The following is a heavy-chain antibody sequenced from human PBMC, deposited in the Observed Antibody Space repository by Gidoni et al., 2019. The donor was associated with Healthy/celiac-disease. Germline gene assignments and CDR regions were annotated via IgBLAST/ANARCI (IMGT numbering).Heavy chain of an antibody. CDR2: IYYSGST. Sequence: GQLQESGPGLVKPSQTLSLTCTVSGGSISSGDYYWSWIRQPPGKGLEWIGYIYYSGSTYYNPSLKSRVTISVDTSKNQFSLKLSSVTAADTAVYYCAREGYGDYSSLYYYYYMDVWGKGTTVTVSS. CDR3: AREGYGDYSSLYYYYYMDV. V-gene: IGHV4-30-4*01. CDR1: GGSISSGDYY. D-gene: IGHD4-17*01. J-gene: IGHJ6*03.